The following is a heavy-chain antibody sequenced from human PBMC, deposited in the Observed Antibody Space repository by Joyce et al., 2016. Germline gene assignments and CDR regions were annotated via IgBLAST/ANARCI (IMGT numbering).Heavy chain of an antibody. CDR1: GGPFRGFF. J-gene: IGHJ4*02. CDR2: INNSGVT. D-gene: IGHD6-19*01. V-gene: IGHV4-34*01. CDR3: ARSQWLAPLMY. Sequence: QVQLQQWGAGLLKPSETLSLTCAVSGGPFRGFFWTWVRQPPGKGLEWIGDINNSGVTNYNPSLKTRGTFSVDTSMNQFSLKLTSLSAADTAVYYCARSQWLAPLMYWGQGTPVTVSS.